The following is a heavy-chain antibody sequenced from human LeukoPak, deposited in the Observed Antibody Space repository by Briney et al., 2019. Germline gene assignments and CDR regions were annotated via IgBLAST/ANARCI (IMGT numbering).Heavy chain of an antibody. V-gene: IGHV3-74*01. Sequence: GGSLRLSCAASGVTFNSYWMVWFRQAPGKGLVWVSCINPDGSWTLHADSVKGRFAISRDYARNTLYLQMNSLGVEDTAMYYCARYEQRPGVTASDPWSQGTLVTVSS. CDR3: ARYEQRPGVTASDP. CDR2: INPDGSWT. CDR1: GVTFNSYW. J-gene: IGHJ5*02. D-gene: IGHD2-21*02.